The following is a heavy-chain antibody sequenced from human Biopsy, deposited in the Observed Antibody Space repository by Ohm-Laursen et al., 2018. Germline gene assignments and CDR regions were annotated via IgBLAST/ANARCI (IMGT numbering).Heavy chain of an antibody. CDR1: GGTFSNYA. Sequence: SSVKVSCKASGGTFSNYAISWVRQAPGEGLEWMGGIIAVSGLVNYAPKFQGRVSITADKSTTTAYMELSNLKSEDTAIYYCATTTMDTSGWYGNYFDSWGQGALVTVSS. V-gene: IGHV1-69*17. CDR3: ATTTMDTSGWYGNYFDS. CDR2: IIAVSGLV. J-gene: IGHJ4*02. D-gene: IGHD6-19*01.